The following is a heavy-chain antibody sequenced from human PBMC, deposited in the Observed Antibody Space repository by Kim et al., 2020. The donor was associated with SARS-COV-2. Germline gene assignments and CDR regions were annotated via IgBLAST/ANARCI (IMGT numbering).Heavy chain of an antibody. D-gene: IGHD2-21*02. V-gene: IGHV1-69*13. CDR2: IIPIFGTA. CDR1: GGTFSSYA. Sequence: SVKVSCKASGGTFSSYAISWVRQAPGQGLEWMGGIIPIFGTANYAQKFQGRVTITADESTSTAYMELSSLRSEDTAVYYCARFRVWGGNFFDGMDVWGQGTTVTVSS. J-gene: IGHJ6*02. CDR3: ARFRVWGGNFFDGMDV.